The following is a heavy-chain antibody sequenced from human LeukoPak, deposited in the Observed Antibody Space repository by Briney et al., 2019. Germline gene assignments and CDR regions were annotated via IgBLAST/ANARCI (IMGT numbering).Heavy chain of an antibody. J-gene: IGHJ4*02. CDR3: ARDHVYGGADY. Sequence: VGSLRLSCAASRFTFHNYAIHWVRQAPGKGLEWVSLTSGDGITTYFADSVKGRFTISRDNSKSSLFLQMNSLRTEDTALYYCARDHVYGGADYWGQGTLVTVSS. CDR1: RFTFHNYA. D-gene: IGHD5/OR15-5a*01. CDR2: TSGDGITT. V-gene: IGHV3-43*02.